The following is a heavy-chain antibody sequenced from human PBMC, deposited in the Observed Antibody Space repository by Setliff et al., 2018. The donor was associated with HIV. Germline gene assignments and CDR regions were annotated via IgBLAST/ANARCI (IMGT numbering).Heavy chain of an antibody. CDR2: IYGSGST. D-gene: IGHD4-17*01. CDR1: GGSIRSYS. V-gene: IGHV4-4*07. Sequence: SETLSLTCTVSGGSIRSYSWSWIRQPAGKGLEWIGRIYGSGSTNYNPSLESRVTMSVDTSKNQVSLKLNSVTAADAAVYYCARVVPEVVYGAYWFDPWGQGTLVTVSS. J-gene: IGHJ5*02. CDR3: ARVVPEVVYGAYWFDP.